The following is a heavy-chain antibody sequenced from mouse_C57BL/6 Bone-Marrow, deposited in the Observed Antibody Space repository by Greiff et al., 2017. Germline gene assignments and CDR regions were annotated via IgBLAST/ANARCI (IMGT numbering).Heavy chain of an antibody. J-gene: IGHJ2*01. CDR3: AGSLYYGSSYGY. Sequence: QVQLQQSGAELVRPGASVKLSCKASGYTFTSYGISWVKQRTGQGLEWIGEIYPRSGNTYYNEKFKGKATLTADKSSSTAYMELRSLTSEDSAVYFCAGSLYYGSSYGYWGQGTTLTVSS. CDR2: IYPRSGNT. V-gene: IGHV1-81*01. CDR1: GYTFTSYG. D-gene: IGHD1-1*01.